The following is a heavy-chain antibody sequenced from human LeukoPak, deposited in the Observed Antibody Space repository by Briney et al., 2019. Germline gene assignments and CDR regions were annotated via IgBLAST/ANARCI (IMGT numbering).Heavy chain of an antibody. Sequence: SETLSLTCTVSGGSISSYYWSWIRQPPGKGLEWIGYIYYSGSTNYNPSLKSRVTISVDTSKNQFSLKLSSVTAADTAVYYCARGIAVAGTDYWGQGTLVTVSS. CDR1: GGSISSYY. CDR2: IYYSGST. J-gene: IGHJ4*02. V-gene: IGHV4-59*01. CDR3: ARGIAVAGTDY. D-gene: IGHD6-19*01.